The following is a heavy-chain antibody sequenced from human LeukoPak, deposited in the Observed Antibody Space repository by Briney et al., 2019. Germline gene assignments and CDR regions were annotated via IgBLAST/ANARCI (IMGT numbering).Heavy chain of an antibody. D-gene: IGHD3-16*02. Sequence: SETLSLTCTVSGGSISSYYWSWIRQPPGKGLEWIGEINHSGSTNYNPSLKSRVTISVDTSKNQFSLKLSSVTAADTAVYYCARAGRFVWGSYRPIDYWGQGTLVTVSS. CDR2: INHSGST. CDR1: GGSISSYY. CDR3: ARAGRFVWGSYRPIDY. J-gene: IGHJ4*02. V-gene: IGHV4-34*01.